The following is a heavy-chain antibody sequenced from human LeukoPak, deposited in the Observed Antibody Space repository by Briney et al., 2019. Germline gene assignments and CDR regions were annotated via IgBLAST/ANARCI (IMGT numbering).Heavy chain of an antibody. CDR1: VSSMSSYY. CDR3: ARHGSGTSLALDP. Sequence: SETLSLTCTVSVSSMSSYYWSWIRQPPGKGLEWLGYVYYSGSTNYNPSLKSRVTISLGTSKNQFSLKLSSVTAADTAVYYCARHGSGTSLALDPWGQGTLVTVSS. D-gene: IGHD3-10*01. J-gene: IGHJ5*02. V-gene: IGHV4-59*08. CDR2: VYYSGST.